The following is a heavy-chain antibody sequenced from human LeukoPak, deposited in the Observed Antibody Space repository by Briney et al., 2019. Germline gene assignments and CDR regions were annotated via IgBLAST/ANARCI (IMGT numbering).Heavy chain of an antibody. CDR1: GYTLTELS. CDR3: ATDDGSGSSAVYDMDV. Sequence: GASVKVSCKVSGYTLTELSMHWVRQAPGKGLEWMGGFDPEDGETIYAQKFQGRVTMTEDTSTDTAYMELSSLRSEDTAVYYCATDDGSGSSAVYDMDVWGRGTTVTVSS. J-gene: IGHJ6*02. CDR2: FDPEDGET. V-gene: IGHV1-24*01. D-gene: IGHD3-10*01.